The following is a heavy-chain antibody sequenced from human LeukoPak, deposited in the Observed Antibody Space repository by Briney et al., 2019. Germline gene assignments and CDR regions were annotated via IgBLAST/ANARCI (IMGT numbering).Heavy chain of an antibody. J-gene: IGHJ6*02. V-gene: IGHV3-48*02. CDR1: GFTFSSYS. CDR3: ARDQLSYYDILTGRGMDV. CDR2: ISSSSSTI. D-gene: IGHD3-9*01. Sequence: GGSLRLSCAASGFTFSSYSMNWVRQAPGKGLEWVSYISSSSSTIYYADSVKGRFTISRDNAKDSLYLQMNSLRDEDTAVYYCARDQLSYYDILTGRGMDVWGQGTTVTVSS.